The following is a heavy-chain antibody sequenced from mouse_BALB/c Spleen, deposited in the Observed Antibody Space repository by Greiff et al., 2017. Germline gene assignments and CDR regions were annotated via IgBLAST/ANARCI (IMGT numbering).Heavy chain of an antibody. J-gene: IGHJ4*01. D-gene: IGHD2-4*01. CDR1: GYTFTSYW. Sequence: DLVKPGASVKLSCKASGYTFTSYWINWIKQRPGQGLEWIGRIAPGSGSTYYNEMFKGKATLTVDTSSSTAYIQLSSLSSEDSAVYFCARSGRGYDYGSAMDYWGQGTSVTVSS. CDR3: ARSGRGYDYGSAMDY. V-gene: IGHV1S41*01. CDR2: IAPGSGST.